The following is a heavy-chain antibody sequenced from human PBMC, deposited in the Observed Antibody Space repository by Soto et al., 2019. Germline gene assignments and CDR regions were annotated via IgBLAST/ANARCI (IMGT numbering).Heavy chain of an antibody. CDR1: GGSFSGYY. CDR3: ARTVGATYYYYGNDV. CDR2: INHSGIT. Sequence: SETLSLTCAVYGGSFSGYYWSWIRQPPGKGLEWIGEINHSGITNYNPSLKSRVTISVDTSKNQFSLKLSSVTAADTAVYYCARTVGATYYYYGNDVWGQGTTVTVSS. J-gene: IGHJ6*02. D-gene: IGHD1-26*01. V-gene: IGHV4-34*01.